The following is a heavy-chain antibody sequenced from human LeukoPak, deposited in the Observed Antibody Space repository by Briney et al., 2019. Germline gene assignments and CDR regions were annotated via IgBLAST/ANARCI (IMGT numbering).Heavy chain of an antibody. Sequence: GGSLRLSCAASGFTFSSYTMNWVRQAPGKGLEWVSSISSSSSYTYYADSVKGRFTISRDNAKNSLYLQMSSLRAEDTAVYYCRYYDSSGYLDYWGQGTLVTVSS. J-gene: IGHJ4*02. D-gene: IGHD3-22*01. CDR1: GFTFSSYT. V-gene: IGHV3-21*01. CDR2: ISSSSSYT. CDR3: RYYDSSGYLDY.